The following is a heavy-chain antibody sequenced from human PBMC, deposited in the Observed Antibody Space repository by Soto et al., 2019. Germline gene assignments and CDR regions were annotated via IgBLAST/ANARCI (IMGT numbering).Heavy chain of an antibody. CDR3: ARDTSYALDV. V-gene: IGHV3-7*01. CDR1: GFTFSSYW. CDR2: IKRDGSEK. Sequence: GGSLRLSCAASGFTFSSYWMSWVRQAPGKGLEWVANIKRDGSEKNYVDSVKGRFTISRDNAKNTLYPQMNRLRAEDTAVYYCARDTSYALDVWGQGTPVTVSS. J-gene: IGHJ6*02.